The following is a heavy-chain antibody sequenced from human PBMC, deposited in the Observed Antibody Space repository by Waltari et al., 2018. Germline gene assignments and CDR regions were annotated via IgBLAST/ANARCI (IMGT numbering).Heavy chain of an antibody. Sequence: EVQLVESGGGLVQPGGSLRLSCAASGFTFSSYWMSWVRQAPGKGLEWVANIKQDGSEKYYVDSVKGRFTISRDNAKNSLYPQMNSLRAEDTAVYYCARDLDSSTFYWYFDLWGRGTLVTVSS. CDR3: ARDLDSSTFYWYFDL. J-gene: IGHJ2*01. D-gene: IGHD6-6*01. CDR1: GFTFSSYW. CDR2: IKQDGSEK. V-gene: IGHV3-7*01.